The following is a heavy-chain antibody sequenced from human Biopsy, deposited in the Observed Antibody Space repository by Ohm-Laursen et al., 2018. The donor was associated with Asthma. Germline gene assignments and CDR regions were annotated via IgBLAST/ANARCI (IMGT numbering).Heavy chain of an antibody. D-gene: IGHD3-3*01. CDR3: ARVDTIFGVVIPIYYYYGMDV. CDR1: GFTFSSYS. J-gene: IGHJ6*02. Sequence: GSLRLSCAASGFTFSSYSMNWVRQAPGKGLEWVSSISSSSSYIYYAGSVKGRFTISRDNAKNSLYLQMNSLRAEDTAVYYCARVDTIFGVVIPIYYYYGMDVWGQGTTATVSS. V-gene: IGHV3-21*01. CDR2: ISSSSSYI.